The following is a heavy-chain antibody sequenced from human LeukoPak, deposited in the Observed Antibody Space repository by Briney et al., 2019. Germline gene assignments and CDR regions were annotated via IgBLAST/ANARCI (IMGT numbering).Heavy chain of an antibody. CDR2: VYYSGST. CDR1: GGSISSTGYS. D-gene: IGHD2-21*01. Sequence: PSETLSLTCTVSGGSISSTGYSWGWIRQPPGKGLEWIGSVYYSGSTHYNPSLKSRVTISGDTSKNQFSLKLSSVTAADTAVYYCARQSLASYDYWGQGSLVTVPS. CDR3: ARQSLASYDY. J-gene: IGHJ4*02. V-gene: IGHV4-39*01.